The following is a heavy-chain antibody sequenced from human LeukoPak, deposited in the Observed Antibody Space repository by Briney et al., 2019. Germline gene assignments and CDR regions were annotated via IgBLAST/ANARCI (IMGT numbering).Heavy chain of an antibody. D-gene: IGHD5-18*01. Sequence: AAAVQVSCKACGGTISSYAISWVRQAPRQGLEGMGRIIPILGIANYAQKFQGRVTITADKSTSTDYMELSSLRSEDTAVYYCARAVIGYSYGPGAFDIWGQGTMVTVSS. V-gene: IGHV1-69*04. CDR3: ARAVIGYSYGPGAFDI. CDR1: GGTISSYA. J-gene: IGHJ3*02. CDR2: IIPILGIA.